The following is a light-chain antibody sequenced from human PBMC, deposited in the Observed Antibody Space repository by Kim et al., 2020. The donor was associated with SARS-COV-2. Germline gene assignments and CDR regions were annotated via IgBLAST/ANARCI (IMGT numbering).Light chain of an antibody. Sequence: SPGERATLSCRASQSVSSSYLAWYQQKPGQAPRLLIYGASSRATGIPDRFSGSGSGTDFTLTISRLEPEDFAVYYCQQYGSSFLTFGPGTKVDIK. CDR2: GAS. V-gene: IGKV3-20*01. CDR1: QSVSSSY. J-gene: IGKJ3*01. CDR3: QQYGSSFLT.